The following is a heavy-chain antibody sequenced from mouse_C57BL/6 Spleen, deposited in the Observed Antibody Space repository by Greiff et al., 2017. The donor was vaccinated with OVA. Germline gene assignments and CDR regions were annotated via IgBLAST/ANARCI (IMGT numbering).Heavy chain of an antibody. CDR2: ISGGGGNT. D-gene: IGHD1-1*01. Sequence: EVQLKESGGGLVKPGGSLKLSCAASGFTFSSYTMSWVRQTPEKRLEWVATISGGGGNTYYPDSVKGRFTISRDNAKNTLYLQMSSLRSEDTALYYCASPITTVVARYFDVWGTGTTVTVSS. V-gene: IGHV5-9*01. J-gene: IGHJ1*03. CDR3: ASPITTVVARYFDV. CDR1: GFTFSSYT.